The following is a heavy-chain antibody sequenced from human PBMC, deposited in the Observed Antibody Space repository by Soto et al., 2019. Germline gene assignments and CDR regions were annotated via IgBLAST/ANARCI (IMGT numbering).Heavy chain of an antibody. J-gene: IGHJ4*02. CDR2: ITGGGGST. Sequence: EVQLLESGGGFLEPGGSLRLSCVASGFTFSSYAMSWVRQAPGKGLEWVSAITGGGGSTYYADSVKGRFTISRDNSKNTLYLQMNSLRAEDTAVYYCAIFLYYYGSGSYPPPDYWGQGILVTVSS. CDR1: GFTFSSYA. CDR3: AIFLYYYGSGSYPPPDY. D-gene: IGHD3-10*01. V-gene: IGHV3-23*01.